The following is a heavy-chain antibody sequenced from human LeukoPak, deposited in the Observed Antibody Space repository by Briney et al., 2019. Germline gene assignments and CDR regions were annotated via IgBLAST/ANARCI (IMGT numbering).Heavy chain of an antibody. D-gene: IGHD2-21*02. CDR3: AKVGSDVTFDY. CDR1: GFTFNNYG. CDR2: ISYDGSKE. J-gene: IGHJ4*02. V-gene: IGHV3-30*18. Sequence: GGSLRLSCAASGFTFNNYGMHWVRQAPGKGLDWVAVISYDGSKEYYADSVKGRFTISRDNSKNTVYLQMNSLRSEDTAVYSCAKVGSDVTFDYWGQGTLVTVSS.